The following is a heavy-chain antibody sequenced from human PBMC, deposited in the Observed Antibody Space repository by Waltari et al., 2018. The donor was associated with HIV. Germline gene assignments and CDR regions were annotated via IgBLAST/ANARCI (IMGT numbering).Heavy chain of an antibody. Sequence: VQLLQSGAEVKKPGASVRVSCKASGYTFTRYYMDWVRQAPAQGLEWMGLINHSGGSTTYAQNFQGRVTMTRDTSSSTVYMELSSRTSEDTAVYYWATQQRRAFDIWGLGTMVAVSS. CDR3: ATQQRRAFDI. V-gene: IGHV1-46*01. D-gene: IGHD1-1*01. CDR2: INHSGGST. CDR1: GYTFTRYY. J-gene: IGHJ3*02.